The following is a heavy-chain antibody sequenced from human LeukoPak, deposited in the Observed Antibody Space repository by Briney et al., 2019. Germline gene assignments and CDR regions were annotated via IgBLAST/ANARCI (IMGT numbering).Heavy chain of an antibody. CDR3: ARDWITYSTRWYVSAFDY. CDR2: IKQDESEK. CDR1: GFTFSSYW. Sequence: SGGSLRLSCAASGFTFSSYWMSWVRQAPGKGLEWGANIKQDESEKYYVDSVRGRFTISRDNAKNSLYLQMNSLRAEDTAIYYCARDWITYSTRWYVSAFDYWGQGTLVTVSS. J-gene: IGHJ4*02. D-gene: IGHD6-13*01. V-gene: IGHV3-7*01.